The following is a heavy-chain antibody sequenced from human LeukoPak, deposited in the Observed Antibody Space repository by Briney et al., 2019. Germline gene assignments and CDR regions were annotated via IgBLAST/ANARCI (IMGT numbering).Heavy chain of an antibody. Sequence: GGSLRLSWAVSGFSFSSFVMHWVRQAPGKGLEWVAAILPDGGNKHYADSVKGRVTISRDNSKNTLYLQMNSLRAEDTALYYCAIMTTVVTNFDYWGQGTLVTVSS. CDR1: GFSFSSFV. J-gene: IGHJ4*02. D-gene: IGHD4-23*01. CDR3: AIMTTVVTNFDY. V-gene: IGHV3-30-3*01. CDR2: ILPDGGNK.